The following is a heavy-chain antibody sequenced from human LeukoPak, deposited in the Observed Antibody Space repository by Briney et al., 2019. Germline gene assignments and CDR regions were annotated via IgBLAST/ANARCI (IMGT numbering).Heavy chain of an antibody. J-gene: IGHJ5*02. CDR1: GYTFTSYG. CDR2: ISAYNGNT. Sequence: ASVKVSCTASGYTFTSYGISWVRQAPGQGLEWMGWISAYNGNTNYAQKLQGRVTMTTDTSTSTAYMELRSLRSDDTAVYYCARDDSSSWFPTAHNWFDPWGQGTLVTVSS. D-gene: IGHD6-13*01. CDR3: ARDDSSSWFPTAHNWFDP. V-gene: IGHV1-18*01.